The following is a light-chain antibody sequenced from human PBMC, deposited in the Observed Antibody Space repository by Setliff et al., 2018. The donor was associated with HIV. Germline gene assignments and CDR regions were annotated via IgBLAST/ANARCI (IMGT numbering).Light chain of an antibody. CDR3: CPYAGDSTYV. V-gene: IGLV2-23*02. CDR1: SSDVGSYNL. Sequence: QSVLTQPASVSGSPGQSITISCTGTSSDVGSYNLVSWYQQHPGKAPKLMIYEVSRRPSGVSNRFSGSKSGNTASLTISGLQAEDEADYYCCPYAGDSTYVFGPGTKVTVL. CDR2: EVS. J-gene: IGLJ1*01.